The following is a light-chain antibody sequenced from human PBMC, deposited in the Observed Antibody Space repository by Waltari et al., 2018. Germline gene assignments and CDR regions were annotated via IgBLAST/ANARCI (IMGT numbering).Light chain of an antibody. CDR2: DAS. Sequence: EIVLTQSPATLSLSPGERATLPCRASQSVSSSLTWYQQKPGQAPRLLIYDASNRATGIPARFSGSGSGTDFTLTISSLEPEDFAVYYCQQRSNWPPAWTFGQGTKVEIK. CDR1: QSVSSS. J-gene: IGKJ1*01. CDR3: QQRSNWPPAWT. V-gene: IGKV3-11*01.